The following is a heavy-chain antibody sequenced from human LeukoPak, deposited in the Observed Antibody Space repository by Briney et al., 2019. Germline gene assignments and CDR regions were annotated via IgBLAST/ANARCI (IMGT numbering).Heavy chain of an antibody. J-gene: IGHJ4*02. CDR1: GYIFASYD. V-gene: IGHV1-46*01. D-gene: IGHD6-19*01. Sequence: ASVKVSCKASGYIFASYDIYWVRQAPGQGLEWMGIINPSGGSTNYAQKFQGRVTMSRDTSTSTVYMELSSLRSEDTAVYYCARFAVHRRIAVAGQFGLDYWGQGTLVTVSS. CDR3: ARFAVHRRIAVAGQFGLDY. CDR2: INPSGGST.